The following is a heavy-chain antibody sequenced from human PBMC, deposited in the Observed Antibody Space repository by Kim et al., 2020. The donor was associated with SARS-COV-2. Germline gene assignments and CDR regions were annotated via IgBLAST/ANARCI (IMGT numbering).Heavy chain of an antibody. CDR1: GFIFSSYR. CDR3: ARDDTSYGMDV. CDR2: INSRGDVI. V-gene: IGHV3-21*01. Sequence: GGSLRLSCVASGFIFSSYRMNWVRQAPGKGLEWVSSINSRGDVIYHADLLKGRFTISRDDAKNSLYLHMNSLRAEDTAVYYCARDDTSYGMDVWGQGTTVTVSS. J-gene: IGHJ6*02. D-gene: IGHD2-2*02.